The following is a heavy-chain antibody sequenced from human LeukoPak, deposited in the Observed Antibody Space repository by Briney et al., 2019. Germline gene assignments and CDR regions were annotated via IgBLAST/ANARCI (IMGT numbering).Heavy chain of an antibody. CDR2: INHSGST. J-gene: IGHJ4*02. Sequence: SETLSLTCTVSGGSISSSDYYWGWIRQPPGKGLEWIGEINHSGSTYYNPSLKSRVTISEDTSKNQFSLKLTSVTAADTAVYYCATLGEYYDSSGYYYNWGQGTLVTVSS. D-gene: IGHD3-22*01. CDR3: ATLGEYYDSSGYYYN. V-gene: IGHV4-39*07. CDR1: GGSISSSDYY.